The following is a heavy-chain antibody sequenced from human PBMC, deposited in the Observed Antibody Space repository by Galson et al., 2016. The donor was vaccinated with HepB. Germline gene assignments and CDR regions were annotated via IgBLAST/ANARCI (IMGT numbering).Heavy chain of an antibody. CDR1: GFTFSNYA. Sequence: SLRLSCAASGFTFSNYAMHWVRQAPGKGLEWVAVISKNGGETYYADSVNGRFTVSRDNSDNTLDLQMNSLRAEDTAVYYCAKVAFGNYVATPENWFDPWGQGTLVTVSS. CDR2: ISKNGGET. V-gene: IGHV3-30*18. J-gene: IGHJ5*02. CDR3: AKVAFGNYVATPENWFDP. D-gene: IGHD5-12*01.